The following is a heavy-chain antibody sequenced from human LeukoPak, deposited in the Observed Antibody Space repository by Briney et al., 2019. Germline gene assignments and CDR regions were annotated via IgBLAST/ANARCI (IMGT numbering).Heavy chain of an antibody. D-gene: IGHD6-13*01. Sequence: GASVKVSCKASGYTFTSYGISWVRQAPGQGLEWMGWISAYNGNTNYAQKLQGRVTMTTDTSTSTAYMELSSLRSEDTAVYYCARDQGDSSSWYVWFDPWGQGTLVTVSS. CDR3: ARDQGDSSSWYVWFDP. V-gene: IGHV1-18*01. CDR2: ISAYNGNT. J-gene: IGHJ5*02. CDR1: GYTFTSYG.